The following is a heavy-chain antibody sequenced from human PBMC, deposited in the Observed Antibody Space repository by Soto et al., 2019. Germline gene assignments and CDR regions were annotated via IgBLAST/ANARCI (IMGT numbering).Heavy chain of an antibody. Sequence: QVRLVQSGAEVKKPGASVKVSCKTYGYDFTNYGINWVRQAPGQGLEGMGWISAYNGNIVYAQNFRGRATLTTDTSTGSAYMELRSLRSDDTAVYYCARGHDILTGGKFTLWGQGTLVTVSS. V-gene: IGHV1-18*01. CDR2: ISAYNGNI. CDR1: GYDFTNYG. CDR3: ARGHDILTGGKFTL. D-gene: IGHD3-9*01. J-gene: IGHJ4*02.